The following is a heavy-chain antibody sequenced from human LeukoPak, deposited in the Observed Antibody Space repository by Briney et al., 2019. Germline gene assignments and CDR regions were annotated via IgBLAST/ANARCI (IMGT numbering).Heavy chain of an antibody. CDR3: AREAFYGMDV. V-gene: IGHV3-74*01. CDR1: GFTFSSYW. Sequence: PGGSLRLSCAASGFTFSSYWMQWVRQAPGKGLVWASRINSDGSRISYADSVKGRLTISRDNAKNTLYLQMNSLRDEDTAVYYCAREAFYGMDVWGQGTTVIVSS. J-gene: IGHJ6*02. CDR2: INSDGSRI.